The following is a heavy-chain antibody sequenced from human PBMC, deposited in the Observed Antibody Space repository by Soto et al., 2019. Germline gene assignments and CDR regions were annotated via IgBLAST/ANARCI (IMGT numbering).Heavy chain of an antibody. CDR2: IKSKSDGGTT. J-gene: IGHJ4*02. CDR3: THVGSSWYRGGY. Sequence: EVQLVESGGGLVKPGGSLRLSCAASGFIFNNAWMNWVRQAPGKGLEWVGRIKSKSDGGTTDYAAPVKGSFTISRDDSKNTLDLEMNSLKTEDTAVYYCTHVGSSWYRGGYWGQGTLVTVSS. V-gene: IGHV3-15*07. CDR1: GFIFNNAW. D-gene: IGHD6-13*01.